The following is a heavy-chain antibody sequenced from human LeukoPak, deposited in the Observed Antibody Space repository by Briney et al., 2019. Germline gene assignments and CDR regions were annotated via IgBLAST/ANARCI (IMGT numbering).Heavy chain of an antibody. D-gene: IGHD4-17*01. CDR2: IIPIFGTA. J-gene: IGHJ4*02. CDR3: AREDYGDYHRPKPGFDY. V-gene: IGHV1-69*05. CDR1: GGTFSSCA. Sequence: ASVKVSRKASGGTFSSCAISWVRQAPGQGLEWMGGIIPIFGTANYAQKFQGRVTITTDESTSTAYMELSSLRSEDTAVYYCAREDYGDYHRPKPGFDYWGQGTLVTVSS.